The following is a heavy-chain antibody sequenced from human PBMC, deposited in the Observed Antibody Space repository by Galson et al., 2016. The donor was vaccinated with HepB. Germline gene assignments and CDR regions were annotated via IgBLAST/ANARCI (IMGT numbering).Heavy chain of an antibody. V-gene: IGHV4-4*02. CDR1: GDSMRSHDW. D-gene: IGHD4-17*01. CDR2: IHPSGST. Sequence: TCGVSGDSMRSHDWWSWIRQPPGKGLEWIGEIHPSGSTNSNPSLKSRVTISVDRSRKQFYLRLYSVTAADTAVDYCARALAVNGAFDIWGQGTMVTVSS. CDR3: ARALAVNGAFDI. J-gene: IGHJ3*02.